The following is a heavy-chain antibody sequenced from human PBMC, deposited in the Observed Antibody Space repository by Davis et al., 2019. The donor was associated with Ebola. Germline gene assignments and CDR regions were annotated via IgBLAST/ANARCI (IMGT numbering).Heavy chain of an antibody. Sequence: GGSLRLSCAASGVTVSSNYMSWVRQAPGKGLEWVSVIYIGGNTYYADSVKGRFTISRDISKNTVYLQMNSLGAEDTAVYYCARGDGYNFWDHWGQGILVTVSS. J-gene: IGHJ4*02. CDR3: ARGDGYNFWDH. D-gene: IGHD5-24*01. CDR2: IYIGGNT. V-gene: IGHV3-53*01. CDR1: GVTVSSNY.